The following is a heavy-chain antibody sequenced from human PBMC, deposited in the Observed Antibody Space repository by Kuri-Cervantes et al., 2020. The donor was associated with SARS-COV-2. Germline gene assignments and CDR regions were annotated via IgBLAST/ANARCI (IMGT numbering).Heavy chain of an antibody. CDR1: GYTFTGYY. D-gene: IGHD6-13*01. Sequence: ASVKVSCKASGYTFTGYYMHWVRQAPGQGLEWMGRINPSSGGTNYAQKFQGRDTMTRDTSISTAYMELSRLRSDDTAVYYCAKTERLGYSSSWYLDYWGQGTLATVSS. CDR2: INPSSGGT. V-gene: IGHV1-2*06. CDR3: AKTERLGYSSSWYLDY. J-gene: IGHJ4*02.